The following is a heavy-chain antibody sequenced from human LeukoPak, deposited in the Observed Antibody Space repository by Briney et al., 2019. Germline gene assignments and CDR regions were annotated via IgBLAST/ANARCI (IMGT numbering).Heavy chain of an antibody. D-gene: IGHD2-15*01. V-gene: IGHV1-8*03. CDR1: GYTFTSYD. CDR2: MNPNSGNT. Sequence: RASVKVSCKASGYTFTSYDINWVRQATGQGLEWMGWMNPNSGNTGYAQKFQGRVTITRNTSISTAYMELSSLRSEDTAVYYCARGYCSGGSCYFRDYYYYMDVWGKGTTVTVSS. J-gene: IGHJ6*03. CDR3: ARGYCSGGSCYFRDYYYYMDV.